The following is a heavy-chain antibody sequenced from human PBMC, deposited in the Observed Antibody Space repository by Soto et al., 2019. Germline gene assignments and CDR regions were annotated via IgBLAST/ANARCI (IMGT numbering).Heavy chain of an antibody. V-gene: IGHV3-11*01. Sequence: QVQLVESGGGLVKPGGSLRLSCAASGFTFRDYYMSWIRQAPGKGLEWVSYISRSANTIYYADSVKGRFTISRDNAKNSLYLQMNSLRAEDTAVYYCASAERDHDYVWAYFDIWGQGTMVTVSS. D-gene: IGHD3-16*01. CDR2: ISRSANTI. J-gene: IGHJ3*02. CDR3: ASAERDHDYVWAYFDI. CDR1: GFTFRDYY.